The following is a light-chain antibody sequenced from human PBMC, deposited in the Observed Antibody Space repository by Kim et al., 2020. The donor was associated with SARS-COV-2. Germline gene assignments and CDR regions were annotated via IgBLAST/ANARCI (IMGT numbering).Light chain of an antibody. CDR3: QQYDNLPSFT. Sequence: SVGDRVTITCQASQDISNYLNWYQQKPGKAPKLLIYDASNMETGVPSRFSGSGSGTDFTFTISSLQPEDIATYYCQQYDNLPSFTFGPGTKVDIK. J-gene: IGKJ3*01. V-gene: IGKV1-33*01. CDR2: DAS. CDR1: QDISNY.